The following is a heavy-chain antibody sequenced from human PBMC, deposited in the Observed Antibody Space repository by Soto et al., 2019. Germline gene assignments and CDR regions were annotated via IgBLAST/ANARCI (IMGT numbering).Heavy chain of an antibody. CDR2: TYYRSKWSN. V-gene: IGHV6-1*01. J-gene: IGHJ4*02. Sequence: SQTLSPTCAISGDSVSSNSAAWNWIRQSPSRGLEWLGRTYYRSKWSNNYALSVKSRITINPDTSKNQFSLQLNSVPPEDQAVYFCVRGDKGSDYWGQGTLVTVSS. CDR1: GDSVSSNSAA. CDR3: VRGDKGSDY. D-gene: IGHD2-15*01.